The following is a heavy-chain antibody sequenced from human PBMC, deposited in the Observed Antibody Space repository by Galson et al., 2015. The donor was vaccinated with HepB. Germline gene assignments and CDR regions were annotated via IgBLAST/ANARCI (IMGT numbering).Heavy chain of an antibody. CDR2: ISGSGGST. J-gene: IGHJ4*02. V-gene: IGHV3-23*01. D-gene: IGHD3-22*01. Sequence: SLRLSCAASGFTFSSYAMSWVRQAPGKGLEWVSAISGSGGSTYYADSVKGRFTISRDNSKNTLYLQMNSLRAEDTAVYYCANGRDSSGDYYWGQGTLVTVSS. CDR1: GFTFSSYA. CDR3: ANGRDSSGDYY.